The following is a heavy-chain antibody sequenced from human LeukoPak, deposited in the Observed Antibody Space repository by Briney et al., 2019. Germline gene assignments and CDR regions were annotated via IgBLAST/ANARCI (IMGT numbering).Heavy chain of an antibody. J-gene: IGHJ4*02. D-gene: IGHD6-19*01. CDR2: IAYNGNT. V-gene: IGHV4-59*01. CDR1: GGSINGYY. Sequence: SETLSLTCSVSGGSINGYYWKWIRQPPGKGLEWIGYIAYNGNTNYSPSLKRRVTMSIDTSKNQFSLKLPSVTAADTAVYYCARAGTSGWYGEYWGRGILVAVSS. CDR3: ARAGTSGWYGEY.